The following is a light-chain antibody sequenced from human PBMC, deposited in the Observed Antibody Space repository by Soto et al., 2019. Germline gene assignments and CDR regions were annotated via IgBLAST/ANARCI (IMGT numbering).Light chain of an antibody. CDR1: QSISSY. J-gene: IGKJ3*01. V-gene: IGKV1-39*01. CDR3: QQSYSTRFT. CDR2: AAS. Sequence: DIQMPQSPSSLSASVGDRVTITCRASQSISSYLNWYQQKPGKAPKLLIYAASSLQSGVPSRFSGSGSGTDFTLTISSLQPEDCATYYCQQSYSTRFTFGPGPKVDIK.